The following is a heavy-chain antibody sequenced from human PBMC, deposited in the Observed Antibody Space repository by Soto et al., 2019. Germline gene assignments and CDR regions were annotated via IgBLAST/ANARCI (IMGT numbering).Heavy chain of an antibody. D-gene: IGHD5-12*01. Sequence: EVQLVESGGGLVQPGGSLRVSCAASGFTFSRYSMNWVRRAPGKGLEWLSYIDSSSKTIYYADSVKGRFIISRDNAKNSLYLQMNSLRDEDTAVYHCARGGVATIFGDSWGQGTLVTVSS. CDR3: ARGGVATIFGDS. J-gene: IGHJ4*02. V-gene: IGHV3-48*02. CDR2: IDSSSKTI. CDR1: GFTFSRYS.